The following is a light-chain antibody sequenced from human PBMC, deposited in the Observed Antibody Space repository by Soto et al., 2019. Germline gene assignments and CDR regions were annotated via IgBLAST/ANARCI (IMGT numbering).Light chain of an antibody. CDR2: QDT. V-gene: IGLV3-1*01. CDR1: KLGDKY. Sequence: YELTQPPSVSVSPGQTASITCSGDKLGDKYASWYQLKPGQSPVLVIYQDTKRPSGIPERFSGSNSGTTATLSISGTQAMDEADYYCQAWDTSTVVFGGGTKLTVL. J-gene: IGLJ2*01. CDR3: QAWDTSTVV.